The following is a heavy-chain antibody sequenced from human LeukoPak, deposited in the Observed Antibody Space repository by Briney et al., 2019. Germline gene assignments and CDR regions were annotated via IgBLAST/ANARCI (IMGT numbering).Heavy chain of an antibody. CDR1: GGSLSFYY. V-gene: IGHV4-34*01. CDR2: ISQNGDS. D-gene: IGHD6-19*01. CDR3: ARHYSSGWYRGGVRY. J-gene: IGHJ4*02. Sequence: SETLSLTCGVSGGSLSFYYWSWIRQSPGKGLEWIAEISQNGDSNYNMSLKSRVTISLDKSKNQVSLKLNSVTAADTAVYYCARHYSSGWYRGGVRYWGQGTLVTVSS.